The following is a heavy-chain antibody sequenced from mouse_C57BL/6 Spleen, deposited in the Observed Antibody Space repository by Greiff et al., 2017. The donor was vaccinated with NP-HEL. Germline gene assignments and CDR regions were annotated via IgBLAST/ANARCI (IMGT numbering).Heavy chain of an antibody. CDR1: GYTFTSYW. CDR2: IYPGSGST. V-gene: IGHV1-55*01. J-gene: IGHJ4*01. D-gene: IGHD2-4*01. Sequence: QVQLQQSGAELVKPGASVKMSCKASGYTFTSYWITWVKQRPGQGLEWIGDIYPGSGSTNYNEKFKSKATLTVDTSSSTAYMQLSSLTSEDSAVYYCARLDYDDYEDAMDYWGQGTSVTVSS. CDR3: ARLDYDDYEDAMDY.